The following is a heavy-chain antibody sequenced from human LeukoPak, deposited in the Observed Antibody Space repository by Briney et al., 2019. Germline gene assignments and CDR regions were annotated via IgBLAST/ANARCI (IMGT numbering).Heavy chain of an antibody. CDR3: ARLPSSGWLRYYFDY. J-gene: IGHJ4*02. CDR1: VGSISSSSYY. Sequence: PSETLSLTCTVSVGSISSSSYYWGWIRPPPGKGLEWIGTMYYSGSTYYHPSLKSRVTISVDTSKNQFSLKVSSVPAADTAVYYCARLPSSGWLRYYFDYWGQGTLVTVSS. D-gene: IGHD6-19*01. V-gene: IGHV4-39*01. CDR2: MYYSGST.